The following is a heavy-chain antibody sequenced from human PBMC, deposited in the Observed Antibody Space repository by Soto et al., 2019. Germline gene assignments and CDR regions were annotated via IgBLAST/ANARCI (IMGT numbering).Heavy chain of an antibody. CDR2: IIPGSGGT. CDR3: VRVNYGRSGLFLAGRLDH. D-gene: IGHD3-22*01. Sequence: ASVKVSCKASGYTFTGYYIHWVRQAPGQGLAWMGWIIPGSGGTKYAQKFQGRVTVTGDTSTSTVYMELSRLPSDDTAVYYCVRVNYGRSGLFLAGRLDHWGHGTLVTVSS. CDR1: GYTFTGYY. J-gene: IGHJ5*02. V-gene: IGHV1-2*02.